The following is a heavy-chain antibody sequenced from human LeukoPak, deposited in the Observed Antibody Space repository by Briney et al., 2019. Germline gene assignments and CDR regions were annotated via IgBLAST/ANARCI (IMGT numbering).Heavy chain of an antibody. Sequence: GGTLRLSCAASGFTFSNYDMSWVRQAPGKGLEWVSGISSSGGSTYYADSVKGRFTISRDNSKNTLYLQMNSLRAEDTAVYYCAKDRLHSSGWYEPSDSWGQGILVTVSS. CDR3: AKDRLHSSGWYEPSDS. V-gene: IGHV3-23*01. D-gene: IGHD6-19*01. CDR1: GFTFSNYD. J-gene: IGHJ4*02. CDR2: ISSSGGST.